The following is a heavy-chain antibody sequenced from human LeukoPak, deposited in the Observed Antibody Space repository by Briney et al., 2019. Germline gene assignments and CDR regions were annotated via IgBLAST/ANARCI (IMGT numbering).Heavy chain of an antibody. V-gene: IGHV1-69*05. Sequence: SVKVSCKASGGTFSSYAISWVRQAPGQGLEWMGRIIPIFGTANYAQKFQGRVTITTDESTSTAYMELSSLRSEDTAVYYCARASDTLSGELFPYYFDYWGQGTLVTVSS. D-gene: IGHD3-10*01. CDR2: IIPIFGTA. CDR3: ARASDTLSGELFPYYFDY. CDR1: GGTFSSYA. J-gene: IGHJ4*02.